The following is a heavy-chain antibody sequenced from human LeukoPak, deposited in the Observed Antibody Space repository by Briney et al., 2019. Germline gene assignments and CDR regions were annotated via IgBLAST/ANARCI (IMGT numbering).Heavy chain of an antibody. J-gene: IGHJ3*01. D-gene: IGHD4-23*01. Sequence: GASVKVSCKTSGYKFNVYDILWVRQAPGHGLDYVGWISTYTGRANYAQKFQGRVSIITDTSTSTAYLELTNLTSSDTGLYYCARADGTNSGTNAFDVWGLGTKVTVAS. CDR2: ISTYTGRA. V-gene: IGHV1-18*01. CDR1: GYKFNVYD. CDR3: ARADGTNSGTNAFDV.